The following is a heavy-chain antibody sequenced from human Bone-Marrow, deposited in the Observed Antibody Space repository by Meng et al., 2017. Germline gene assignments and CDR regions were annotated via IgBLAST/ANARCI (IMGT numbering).Heavy chain of an antibody. Sequence: QWQLQQWGSVVLKPSETLSLNCGVYCGSFRGYFWAWIRQPPGKGLEWIGEINHRGSTNYNPSLKSRVTISVDTSKSQVSLNLSSVTAADTAVYYCARQKFSYGLGPPAYWGQGTLVTVSS. D-gene: IGHD5-18*01. CDR2: INHRGST. J-gene: IGHJ4*02. V-gene: IGHV4-34*01. CDR1: CGSFRGYF. CDR3: ARQKFSYGLGPPAY.